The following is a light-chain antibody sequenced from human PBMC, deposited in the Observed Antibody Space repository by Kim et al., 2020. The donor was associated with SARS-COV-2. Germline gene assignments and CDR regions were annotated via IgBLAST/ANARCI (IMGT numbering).Light chain of an antibody. CDR2: AAS. J-gene: IGKJ5*01. Sequence: SSSYLAWYQQKPGQAPRLVIYAASSRATGIPDRFSGSGSGTDFTLTISRLESEDFAVYSCQQYASTPPTFGQGTRLEIK. CDR3: QQYASTPPT. V-gene: IGKV3-20*01. CDR1: SSSY.